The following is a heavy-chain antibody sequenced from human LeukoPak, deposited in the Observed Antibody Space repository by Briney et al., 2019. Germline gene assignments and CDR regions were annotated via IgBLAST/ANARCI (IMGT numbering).Heavy chain of an antibody. V-gene: IGHV3-23*01. CDR3: AKGVGSVSAYYFDS. CDR1: GFTFSNYA. D-gene: IGHD5/OR15-5a*01. Sequence: GGSLRLSCAASGFTFSNYAMSWVRQAPGKGLEWVSGKGRFSISRDTSNNTLYLQMNSLRAEHTAVYYCAKGVGSVSAYYFDSWGQGTLVTVSS. J-gene: IGHJ4*02.